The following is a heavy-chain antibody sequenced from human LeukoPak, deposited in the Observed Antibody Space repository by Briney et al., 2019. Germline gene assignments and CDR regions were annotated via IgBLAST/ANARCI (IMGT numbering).Heavy chain of an antibody. J-gene: IGHJ3*02. V-gene: IGHV5-51*01. Sequence: GESLQISCQGSGYIFTSYWIGWVRQMPGKGLEWMGIIYPGDSDTRYSPSFQGQVTISADKSISTAYLQWSSLKASDTAMYYCAAAGPLGYCSSTSCPDDAFDIWGQGTMVTVSS. CDR1: GYIFTSYW. CDR3: AAAGPLGYCSSTSCPDDAFDI. D-gene: IGHD2-2*01. CDR2: IYPGDSDT.